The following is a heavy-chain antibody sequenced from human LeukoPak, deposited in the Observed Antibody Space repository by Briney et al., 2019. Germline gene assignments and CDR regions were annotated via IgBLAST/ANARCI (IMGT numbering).Heavy chain of an antibody. CDR1: GYSVSSGYY. J-gene: IGHJ4*02. CDR3: AGWFGELLSLFTY. V-gene: IGHV4-38-2*01. D-gene: IGHD3-10*01. CDR2: IYHRGST. Sequence: SETLSLTCAVPGYSVSSGYYWGWIRQPPGKGVEWIGSIYHRGSTYYNPSLRSRVTISVDTSKNQFSLKLSSVTAADTAVYYCAGWFGELLSLFTYWGQGTLVTVSS.